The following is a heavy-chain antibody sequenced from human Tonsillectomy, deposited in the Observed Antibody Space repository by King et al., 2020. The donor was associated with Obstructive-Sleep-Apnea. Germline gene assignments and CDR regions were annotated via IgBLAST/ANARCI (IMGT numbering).Heavy chain of an antibody. CDR3: ASLQSPLTTVTKHV. J-gene: IGHJ4*02. V-gene: IGHV3-11*01. Sequence: VQLVESGGGLVKPGGSLRLSCAASGFTFSDYYMSWIRQAPGKGLEWVSYISSSGSTIYYADSVKGRFTIFRDNAKNSLYLQMNSLRAEDTAVYYCASLQSPLTTVTKHVWGQGTLVTVSS. CDR1: GFTFSDYY. CDR2: ISSSGSTI. D-gene: IGHD4-17*01.